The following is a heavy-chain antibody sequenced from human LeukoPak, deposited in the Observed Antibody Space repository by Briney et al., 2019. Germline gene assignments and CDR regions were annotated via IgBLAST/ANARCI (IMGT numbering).Heavy chain of an antibody. V-gene: IGHV3-73*01. CDR3: STRITGTTGTDY. D-gene: IGHD1/OR15-1a*01. Sequence: GGSLKLSCAASGFTFSGSSMHWVRQAPGKGLEWAGRIRSKANSYATVYAESVKGRFTISRDDSKNAAYLQMNSLKTEDTAVYYCSTRITGTTGTDYWGQGTLVTVSS. CDR2: IRSKANSYAT. J-gene: IGHJ4*02. CDR1: GFTFSGSS.